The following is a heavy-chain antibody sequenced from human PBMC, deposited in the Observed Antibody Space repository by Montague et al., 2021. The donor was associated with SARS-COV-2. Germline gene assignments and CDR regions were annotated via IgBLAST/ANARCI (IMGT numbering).Heavy chain of an antibody. D-gene: IGHD1-26*01. CDR1: GFTFSSYD. CDR2: ISYDGSNK. Sequence: SLRLSCAASGFTFSSYDMHWVRQAPGKGLAWVAVISYDGSNKYYADSVKGRFTISRDNSKNTLHLQMNSLRAEDTAVYYCAKDVGLRNFFDYWGQGTLVTVSS. CDR3: AKDVGLRNFFDY. J-gene: IGHJ4*02. V-gene: IGHV3-30*18.